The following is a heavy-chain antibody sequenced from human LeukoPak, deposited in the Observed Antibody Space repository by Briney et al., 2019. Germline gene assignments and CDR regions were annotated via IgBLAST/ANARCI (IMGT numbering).Heavy chain of an antibody. CDR3: AREGYCTNGVCYGGY. CDR1: GYTFTSYD. J-gene: IGHJ4*02. Sequence: ASVKVSCKASGYTFTSYDINWVRQATGQGLEWMGWMNPNSGNTGYAQKFQGRVTITRNTSISTAYMELSSLGSEDTAVYYCAREGYCTNGVCYGGYWGQGTLVTVSS. V-gene: IGHV1-8*03. D-gene: IGHD2-8*01. CDR2: MNPNSGNT.